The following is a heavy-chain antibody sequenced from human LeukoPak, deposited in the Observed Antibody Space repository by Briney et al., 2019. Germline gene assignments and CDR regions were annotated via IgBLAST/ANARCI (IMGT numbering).Heavy chain of an antibody. CDR2: INHSGST. D-gene: IGHD5-24*01. V-gene: IGHV4-34*01. CDR1: GGSFSGYY. Sequence: SETLSLTCAVYGGSFSGYYWSWIRQPPGKGLEWIGEINHSGSTNYNPSLKSRVTISVDTSKNQFSLKLSSVTAADTAAYYCARGKGGRDGYNSQRWGVWFDPWGQGTLVTVSS. J-gene: IGHJ5*02. CDR3: ARGKGGRDGYNSQRWGVWFDP.